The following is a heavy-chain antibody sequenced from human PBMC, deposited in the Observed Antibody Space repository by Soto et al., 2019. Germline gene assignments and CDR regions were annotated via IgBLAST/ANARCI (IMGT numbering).Heavy chain of an antibody. V-gene: IGHV1-18*04. CDR2: ISASNGNR. CDR3: VRGPQRNDY. Sequence: QVQRAQSGAAVKKPGAAVNVSCKASGYDFSSYGISWVRQAPGQGLEWMGWISASNGNRDYAQQFQGRVTMTSDTSRTTAYMELRSLGTDDTAVYYCVRGPQRNDYWGQGTLVNGSS. CDR1: GYDFSSYG. D-gene: IGHD2-2*01. J-gene: IGHJ4*02.